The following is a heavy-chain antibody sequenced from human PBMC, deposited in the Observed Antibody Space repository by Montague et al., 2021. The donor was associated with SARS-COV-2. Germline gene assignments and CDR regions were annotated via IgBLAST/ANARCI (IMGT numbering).Heavy chain of an antibody. CDR1: GGSITTNVDY. V-gene: IGHV4-39*02. Sequence: SETLSLTCNVSGGSITTNVDYWAWIRQPPGKGLEWIGCIYYTGTTYYNPSLKSRATISVVTSKNHFTLKLSSVTAAETAVYYCARLNRYFDGSGSPSAFDFWGQGTKVTVSS. CDR3: ARLNRYFDGSGSPSAFDF. CDR2: IYYTGTT. J-gene: IGHJ3*01. D-gene: IGHD3-22*01.